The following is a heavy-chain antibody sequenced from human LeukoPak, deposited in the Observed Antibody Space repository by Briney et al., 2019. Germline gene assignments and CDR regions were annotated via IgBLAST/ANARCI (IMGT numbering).Heavy chain of an antibody. CDR2: ISGSGGDA. CDR1: GFTFNSYA. J-gene: IGHJ4*02. D-gene: IGHD2-2*01. Sequence: GGSLRLSCAASGFTFNSYAMNWVRQAPGKGLEWVSVISGSGGDASYADSVKGRFTIFRDNSKNTLYLQMNSLRAEDTAVYYCAKDARYCSVTSCQEYYFDYWGQGTLSPSPQ. CDR3: AKDARYCSVTSCQEYYFDY. V-gene: IGHV3-23*01.